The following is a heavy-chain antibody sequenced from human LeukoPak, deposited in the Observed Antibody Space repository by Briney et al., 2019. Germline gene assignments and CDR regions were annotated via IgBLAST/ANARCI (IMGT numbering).Heavy chain of an antibody. D-gene: IGHD4-11*01. CDR3: AKDRDYSDDAFDI. CDR2: IRYDGSNK. V-gene: IGHV3-30*02. CDR1: RFTFSNAW. J-gene: IGHJ3*02. Sequence: GGSLRLSCAASRFTFSNAWMSGVRQAPGKGLEWAAFIRYDGSNKYYADSVKGRFTISRDNSKNTLYLQMNSLRAEDTAVYYCAKDRDYSDDAFDIWGQGTMVTVS.